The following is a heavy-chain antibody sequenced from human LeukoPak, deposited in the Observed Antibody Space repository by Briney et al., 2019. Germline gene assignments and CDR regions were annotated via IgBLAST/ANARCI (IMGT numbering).Heavy chain of an antibody. D-gene: IGHD3-10*02. CDR1: GFTFSSYE. CDR3: AELGITMIGGV. J-gene: IGHJ6*04. V-gene: IGHV3-48*03. Sequence: PGGSLRLSCAASGFTFSSYEMNWVRQAPGKGLEWVSYISSSGSTIYYADSVKGRFTISRDNAKNSLYLQMNSLTAEDTAVYDCAELGITMIGGVWGKGTTVTISS. CDR2: ISSSGSTI.